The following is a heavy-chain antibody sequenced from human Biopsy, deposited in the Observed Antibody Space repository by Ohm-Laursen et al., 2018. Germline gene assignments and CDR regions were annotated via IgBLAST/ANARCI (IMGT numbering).Heavy chain of an antibody. CDR2: ISPKSGGT. V-gene: IGHV1-2*02. D-gene: IGHD6-19*01. J-gene: IGHJ4*02. CDR1: GFSFTGYY. Sequence: ASVKDSCKVSGFSFTGYYIHWVRQAPGQGLEWMGWISPKSGGTNYAQKFQGNITMTKNTSMSTAYMEMSRLRSDDTAVYYCALQSVAQMKNFDYWGQGTLVTVSS. CDR3: ALQSVAQMKNFDY.